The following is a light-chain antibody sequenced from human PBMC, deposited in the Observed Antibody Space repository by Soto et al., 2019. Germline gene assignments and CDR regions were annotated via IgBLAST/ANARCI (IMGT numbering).Light chain of an antibody. Sequence: QAVVTQPPSVSGAPGQGVTISCTGSSSNIGADYDVHWYQQLPGAAPKLLIYANFYRPSGVPDRFSGSKSVASASLAITGLQAEDEADYYCQAYDNNVSGGIFGGGTKLTVL. CDR1: SSNIGADYD. CDR2: ANF. V-gene: IGLV1-40*03. J-gene: IGLJ2*01. CDR3: QAYDNNVSGGI.